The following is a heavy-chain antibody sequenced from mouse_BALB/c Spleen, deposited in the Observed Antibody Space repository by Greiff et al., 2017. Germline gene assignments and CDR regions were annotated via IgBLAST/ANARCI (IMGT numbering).Heavy chain of an antibody. CDR1: GYTFTDYY. D-gene: IGHD2-3*01. CDR3: ARGDGYYAWFAY. J-gene: IGHJ3*01. CDR2: IYPGSGNT. Sequence: QVQLKESGPELVKPGASVKISCKASGYTFTDYYINWVKQKPGQGLEWIGWIYPGSGNTKYNEKFKGKATLTVDTSSSTAYMQLSSLTSEDTAVYFCARGDGYYAWFAYWGQGTLVTVSA. V-gene: IGHV1-84*02.